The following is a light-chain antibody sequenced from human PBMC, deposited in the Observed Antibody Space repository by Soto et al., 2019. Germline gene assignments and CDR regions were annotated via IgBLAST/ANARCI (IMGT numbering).Light chain of an antibody. Sequence: DIQMTQFPSSLSPSLGDRVTITCRASQNIDNYLNWYQHKPGKAPKLLIYATSTLQSGVPARFSGSGSGTEFNLTISSLQAEDFATYFCEESYSTPAVSFGGGTKVEIK. CDR2: ATS. J-gene: IGKJ4*01. CDR1: QNIDNY. V-gene: IGKV1-39*01. CDR3: EESYSTPAVS.